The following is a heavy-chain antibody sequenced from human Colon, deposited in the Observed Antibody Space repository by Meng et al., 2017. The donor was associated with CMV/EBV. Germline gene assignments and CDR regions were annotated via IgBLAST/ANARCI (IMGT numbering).Heavy chain of an antibody. J-gene: IGHJ6*02. CDR1: GGSISSGGYY. D-gene: IGHD2-2*01. V-gene: IGHV4-31*03. CDR2: IYYSGST. Sequence: LRLSCTVSGGSISSGGYYWSWIRQHPGKGLEWIGYIYYSGSTYYNPSLKSRVTISVDTSKNQFSLKLSSVTAADTAVYYCAGLSYCSSTSCYYYYGMDVWGQGTTVTVSS. CDR3: AGLSYCSSTSCYYYYGMDV.